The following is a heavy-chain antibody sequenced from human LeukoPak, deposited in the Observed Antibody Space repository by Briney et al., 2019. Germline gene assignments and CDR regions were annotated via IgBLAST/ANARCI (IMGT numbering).Heavy chain of an antibody. CDR2: IDYTGST. Sequence: SQTLSLTCAVSGGTISSNIYYWGWIRQPPGKGLEWIASIDYTGSTYYNPSLKSRVTISVDTSKNQFSLKLSSVTAADTAVYYSARRGSGRTWFDPWGQGTPVTVPS. J-gene: IGHJ5*02. CDR1: GGTISSNIYY. V-gene: IGHV4-39*01. D-gene: IGHD1-1*01. CDR3: ARRGSGRTWFDP.